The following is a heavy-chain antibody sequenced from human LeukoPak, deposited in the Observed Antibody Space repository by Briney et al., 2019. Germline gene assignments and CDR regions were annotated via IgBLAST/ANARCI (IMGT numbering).Heavy chain of an antibody. CDR1: GYTFTSYG. J-gene: IGHJ6*03. CDR3: ARGPNVHRSGGSWRPIDDDYYMDV. D-gene: IGHD2-15*01. Sequence: GASVKVSCKASGYTFTSYGICWVRQAPGQGLEWMGWISAYNGNTNYAQKLQGRVTMTTDTSTSTAYMELRSLRSDDTAVYYCARGPNVHRSGGSWRPIDDDYYMDVWGKGTTVTVSS. V-gene: IGHV1-18*01. CDR2: ISAYNGNT.